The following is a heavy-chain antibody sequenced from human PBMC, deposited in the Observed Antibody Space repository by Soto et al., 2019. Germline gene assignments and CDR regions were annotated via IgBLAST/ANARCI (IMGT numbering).Heavy chain of an antibody. D-gene: IGHD5-12*01. CDR3: GRGEEVATYYYYGMDV. Sequence: SETLSLTCTVSSGSISSYYWSWIRQPPGKGLEWIGYIYYSGSTNYNPSLKSRVTISVDTSKNQFSLKLSSVTAADTAVYYCGRGEEVATYYYYGMDVWGQGTTVTVSS. CDR1: SGSISSYY. V-gene: IGHV4-59*01. J-gene: IGHJ6*02. CDR2: IYYSGST.